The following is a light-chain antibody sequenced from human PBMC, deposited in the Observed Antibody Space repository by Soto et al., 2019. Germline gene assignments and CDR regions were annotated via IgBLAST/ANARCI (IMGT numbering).Light chain of an antibody. J-gene: IGLJ3*02. CDR3: SSYTSSSAVV. CDR1: SSDVGGYNY. Sequence: QSALTQPASVSGSPGQSITISCTGTSSDVGGYNYVSWYQQYPGKAPKLMIYDVSNRPSGVSNRFSGSKSGNTASLTISGLQAEDEADYYCSSYTSSSAVVFGEGTKVTV. V-gene: IGLV2-14*01. CDR2: DVS.